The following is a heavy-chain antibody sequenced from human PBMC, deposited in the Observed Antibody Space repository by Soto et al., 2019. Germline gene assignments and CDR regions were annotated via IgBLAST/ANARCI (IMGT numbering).Heavy chain of an antibody. CDR2: IYYSGST. V-gene: IGHV4-59*01. CDR1: GGSISSYY. CDR3: ARMVSIAAAGTRWFDP. Sequence: SETLSLTCTVSGGSISSYYWSWIRQPPGKGLEWIGYIYYSGSTNYNPSLKSRVTISVDTSKNQFSLRLSSVTAADTAVYYCARMVSIAAAGTRWFDPWGQGTLVTVSS. D-gene: IGHD6-13*01. J-gene: IGHJ5*02.